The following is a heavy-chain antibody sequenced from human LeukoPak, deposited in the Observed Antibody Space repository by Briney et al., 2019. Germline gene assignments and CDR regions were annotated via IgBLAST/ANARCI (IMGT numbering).Heavy chain of an antibody. CDR1: GFTISNAW. D-gene: IGHD6-13*01. J-gene: IGHJ4*02. V-gene: IGHV3-15*01. Sequence: GGSLRLSCAASGFTISNAWMSWVRQAPGKGLEWVGRIKSKTEGGTTDYAAPVKGRFTISRDDSKNTLYLQMNSLKTEDTAVYYCTTDWSGYSSSWYDYWGQGTLVTVSS. CDR3: TTDWSGYSSSWYDY. CDR2: IKSKTEGGTT.